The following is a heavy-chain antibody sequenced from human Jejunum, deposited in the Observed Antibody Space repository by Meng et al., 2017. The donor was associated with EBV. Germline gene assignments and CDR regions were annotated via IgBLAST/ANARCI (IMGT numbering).Heavy chain of an antibody. CDR3: VKEKGTIYFDY. J-gene: IGHJ4*02. CDR1: GFTFDDDT. D-gene: IGHD3-3*01. Sequence: EVQLVESGGVVVQRGGSLRLSCAASGFTFDDDTMHWVRQAPGKGLEWVALVREDRTYYVDSVKGRFIISRDNSKNSLYLQMNSLRTEDTALYYCVKEKGTIYFDYWGQGTLVTVSS. CDR2: VREDRT. V-gene: IGHV3-43*01.